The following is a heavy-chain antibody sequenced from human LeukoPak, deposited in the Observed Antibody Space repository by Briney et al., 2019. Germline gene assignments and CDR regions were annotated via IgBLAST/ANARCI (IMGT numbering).Heavy chain of an antibody. CDR3: AKSGDSSGYYPLFGFDI. D-gene: IGHD3-22*01. CDR1: GFTFSSYG. CDR2: ISGSGGST. V-gene: IGHV3-23*01. J-gene: IGHJ3*02. Sequence: GGSLRLSCAASGFTFSSYGMSWVRQAPGKGLEWVSAISGSGGSTYYADSVMGRFTISRDNSKNTLYLQMNSLRAEDTAVYYCAKSGDSSGYYPLFGFDIWGQGTMVTVSS.